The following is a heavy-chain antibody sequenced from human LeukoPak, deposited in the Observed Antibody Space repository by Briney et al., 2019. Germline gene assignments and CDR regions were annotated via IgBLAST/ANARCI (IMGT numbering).Heavy chain of an antibody. CDR3: ARPRGLGIHYYYYMDV. Sequence: SETLSLTCAVSGYSISSGYYWGWIRQPPGKGLEWIGSIYYSGSTYYNPSLKSRVTISVDTSKNQFSLKLSSVTAADTAVYYCARPRGLGIHYYYYMDVWGKGTTVTVSS. V-gene: IGHV4-38-2*01. D-gene: IGHD7-27*01. J-gene: IGHJ6*03. CDR1: GYSISSGYY. CDR2: IYYSGST.